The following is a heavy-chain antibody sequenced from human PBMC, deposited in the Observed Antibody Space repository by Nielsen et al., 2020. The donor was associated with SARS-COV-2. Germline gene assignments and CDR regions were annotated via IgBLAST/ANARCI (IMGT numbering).Heavy chain of an antibody. Sequence: GGSLRLSCAASGFTFSSYGMHWVRQAPGKGLEWVAIIWYDGSNKYYADSVKGRFTISRDNSKNTLYLQMNSLRAEDTAVYYCARGLRRDYFDYWGQGTLVTVSS. CDR2: IWYDGSNK. J-gene: IGHJ4*02. V-gene: IGHV3-33*01. CDR1: GFTFSSYG. CDR3: ARGLRRDYFDY. D-gene: IGHD5/OR15-5a*01.